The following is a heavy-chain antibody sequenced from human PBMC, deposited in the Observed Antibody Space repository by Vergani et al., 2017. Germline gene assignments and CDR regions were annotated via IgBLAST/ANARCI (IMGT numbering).Heavy chain of an antibody. CDR1: GGSISSYY. D-gene: IGHD1-14*01. Sequence: QVQLQESGPGLVKPSETLSLTCTVSGGSISSYYWSWIRQPPGKGLEWIGYIYYSGSTNYNPSLKSRVTISVDTSKNQFSLKLSSVTAADTAVYYCARKVLPGGNWFDPWGQGTLVTVSS. J-gene: IGHJ5*02. CDR3: ARKVLPGGNWFDP. V-gene: IGHV4-59*01. CDR2: IYYSGST.